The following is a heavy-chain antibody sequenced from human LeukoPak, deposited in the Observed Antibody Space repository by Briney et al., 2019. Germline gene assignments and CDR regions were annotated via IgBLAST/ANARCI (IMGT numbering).Heavy chain of an antibody. Sequence: PSETLSLTCTVSGGSISSYYWSWIRQPPGKGLEWIGYIYYSGSIDYNPSLRSRVSISLDTSKNQISLKLSSVTAADTAVYYCARPGARWAFDIWGQGTMVTVSS. CDR1: GGSISSYY. D-gene: IGHD1-26*01. CDR3: ARPGARWAFDI. CDR2: IYYSGSI. V-gene: IGHV4-59*08. J-gene: IGHJ3*02.